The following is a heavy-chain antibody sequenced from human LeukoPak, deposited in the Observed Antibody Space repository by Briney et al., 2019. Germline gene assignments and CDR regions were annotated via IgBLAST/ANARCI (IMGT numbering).Heavy chain of an antibody. V-gene: IGHV3-23*01. Sequence: GGSLRLSCAASGFTFRRYGMSWVRRAPGKGLEWVSAISGSGDTTSYADSVKDRFTISRDNSKNTLYLQMSRLKAEDTAVYYCAKDRPNYHESNGHYYRRNGDYWGQGTLVTVSS. CDR2: ISGSGDTT. CDR3: AKDRPNYHESNGHYYRRNGDY. CDR1: GFTFRRYG. J-gene: IGHJ4*02. D-gene: IGHD3-22*01.